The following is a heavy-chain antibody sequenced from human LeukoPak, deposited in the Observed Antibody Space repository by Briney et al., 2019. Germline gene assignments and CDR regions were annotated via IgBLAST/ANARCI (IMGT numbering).Heavy chain of an antibody. CDR2: MNPNSGNT. V-gene: IGHV1-8*01. Sequence: ASVKVSCKASGYTFTSYDINWVRQATGQGLEWMGWMNPNSGNTGYAQKFQGRVTMTRNTSISTAYMELSSLRSEDTAVYYCAREGPRAIWAARPRGAFDIWGQGTMVTVSS. CDR1: GYTFTSYD. CDR3: AREGPRAIWAARPRGAFDI. J-gene: IGHJ3*02. D-gene: IGHD6-6*01.